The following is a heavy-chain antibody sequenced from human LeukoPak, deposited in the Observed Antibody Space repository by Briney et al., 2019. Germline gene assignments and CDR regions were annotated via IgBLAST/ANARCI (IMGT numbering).Heavy chain of an antibody. CDR1: GFTFSSYA. D-gene: IGHD6-19*01. Sequence: PGGSLRLSCAASGFTFSSYAMSWVRQAPGKGLEWVSAISGSGGSTYYADSVKGRFTISRDNARNSLYLQMDSLRAEDTAVYYCARELKTSGFDPWGQGTLVTVSS. CDR2: ISGSGGST. CDR3: ARELKTSGFDP. V-gene: IGHV3-23*01. J-gene: IGHJ5*02.